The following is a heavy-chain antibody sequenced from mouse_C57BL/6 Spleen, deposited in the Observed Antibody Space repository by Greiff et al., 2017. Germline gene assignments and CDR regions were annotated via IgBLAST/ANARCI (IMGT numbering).Heavy chain of an antibody. V-gene: IGHV1-19*01. Sequence: VQLQQSGPVLVKPGASVKMSCKASGYTFTDYNMNWVKQSHGKSLEWIGVINPYNGGTSYNQKFKGKATLTVDKSSSTAYMELNSLTSDDSAVYYGAGDDKGYYYAMDYGGQGIWVTV. J-gene: IGHJ4*01. CDR3: AGDDKGYYYAMDY. CDR2: INPYNGGT. CDR1: GYTFTDYN.